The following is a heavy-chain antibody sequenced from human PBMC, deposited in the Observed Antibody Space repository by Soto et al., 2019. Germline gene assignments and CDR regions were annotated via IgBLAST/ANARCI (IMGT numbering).Heavy chain of an antibody. CDR2: IYYSGST. CDR1: GGSISSGDYY. D-gene: IGHD3-3*01. Sequence: SETLSLTCTVSGGSISSGDYYWSWIRQPPGKGLEWIGYIYYSGSTYYNPSLKSRVTISVDTSKNQFSLKLSSVTAADTAVYYCARVVYNPTYYDFWSGYPDNWFDPWGQGTLVTVSS. V-gene: IGHV4-30-4*01. CDR3: ARVVYNPTYYDFWSGYPDNWFDP. J-gene: IGHJ5*02.